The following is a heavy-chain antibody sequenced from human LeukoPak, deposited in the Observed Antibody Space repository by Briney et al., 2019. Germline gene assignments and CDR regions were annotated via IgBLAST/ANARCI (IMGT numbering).Heavy chain of an antibody. J-gene: IGHJ4*02. V-gene: IGHV3-21*04. Sequence: GGSLRLSCAASAFSLNAYNMNWARQAPGKGLEWVSSISYTGTYIYYADSVKGRFTISRDNAQNSLYLQMNSLRAEDTAIYYCVRDRGTYRPIDYWGQGTLVTVSS. CDR2: ISYTGTYI. CDR1: AFSLNAYN. D-gene: IGHD1-26*01. CDR3: VRDRGTYRPIDY.